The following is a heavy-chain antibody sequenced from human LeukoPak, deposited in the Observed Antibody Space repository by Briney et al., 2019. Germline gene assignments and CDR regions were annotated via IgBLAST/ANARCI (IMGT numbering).Heavy chain of an antibody. Sequence: GGSLRLSCAASGFTFSSYSMNWVRQAPGKGLEWVSSISSSSSYIYYADSVKGRFTISRDNAKNSLYLQMNSLRAEDTAVYYCARVTFGGVIVWGAFDIWGQGTMDTVSS. CDR1: GFTFSSYS. J-gene: IGHJ3*02. CDR3: ARVTFGGVIVWGAFDI. CDR2: ISSSSSYI. V-gene: IGHV3-21*01. D-gene: IGHD3-16*02.